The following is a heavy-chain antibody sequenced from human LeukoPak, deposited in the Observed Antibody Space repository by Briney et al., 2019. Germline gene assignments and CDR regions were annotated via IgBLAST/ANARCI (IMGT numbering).Heavy chain of an antibody. CDR3: ARTLGIAAAGPFDY. Sequence: SETLSLTCTVSGYSISTGYYWDWIRQPPGKGLEWIGTFYHGGSTYYNPSLKSRVTISVDTSKNQFSLKLSSVTAADTAVYYCARTLGIAAAGPFDYWGQGTLVTVSS. CDR1: GYSISTGYY. CDR2: FYHGGST. J-gene: IGHJ4*02. D-gene: IGHD6-13*01. V-gene: IGHV4-38-2*02.